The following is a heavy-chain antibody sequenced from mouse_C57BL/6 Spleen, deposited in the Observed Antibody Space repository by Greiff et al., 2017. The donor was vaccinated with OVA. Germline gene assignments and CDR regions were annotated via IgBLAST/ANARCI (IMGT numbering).Heavy chain of an antibody. CDR2: IRSKSNNYAT. CDR3: VSSYDGYYNYAMDY. D-gene: IGHD2-3*01. J-gene: IGHJ4*01. V-gene: IGHV10-1*01. Sequence: EVQRVESGGGLVQPKGSLKLSCAASGFSFNTYAMNWVRQAPGKGLEWVARIRSKSNNYATYYADSVKDRFTISRDDSESMLYLQMNNLKTEDTAMYYCVSSYDGYYNYAMDYWGQGTSVTVSS. CDR1: GFSFNTYA.